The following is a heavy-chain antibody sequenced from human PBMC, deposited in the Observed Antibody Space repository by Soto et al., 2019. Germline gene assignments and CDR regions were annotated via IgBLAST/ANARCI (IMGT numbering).Heavy chain of an antibody. Sequence: GGSLRLSCAVSGFTFSDYAMSWVRQAPGKGLEWVSYIGGNGDTTNYADSVKGRFTISRDNSKNKVYLQMNSLRAEDTAIYYCAKSLWGDTSRFESWGQGTLVTVSS. CDR1: GFTFSDYA. J-gene: IGHJ4*02. CDR3: AKSLWGDTSRFES. V-gene: IGHV3-23*01. CDR2: IGGNGDTT. D-gene: IGHD7-27*01.